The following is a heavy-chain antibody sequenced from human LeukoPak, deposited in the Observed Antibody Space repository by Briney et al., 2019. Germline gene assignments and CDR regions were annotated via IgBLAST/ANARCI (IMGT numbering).Heavy chain of an antibody. J-gene: IGHJ4*02. CDR2: ISWNSGSI. D-gene: IGHD4-17*01. CDR1: GFTFDDYA. V-gene: IGHV3-9*01. CDR3: AKDMWADHGDYESDY. Sequence: GRSLRLSCAASGFTFDDYAMRWVRQAPGKGLEWVSGISWNSGSIGYADSVKGRFTISRDNAKNSLYLQMNSLRAEDTALYYCAKDMWADHGDYESDYWGQGTLVTVSS.